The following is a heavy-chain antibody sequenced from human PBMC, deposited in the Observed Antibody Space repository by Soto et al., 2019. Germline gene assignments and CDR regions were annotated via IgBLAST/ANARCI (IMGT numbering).Heavy chain of an antibody. CDR3: ATELGENPASPFDA. D-gene: IGHD3-10*01. J-gene: IGHJ4*02. Sequence: QVQLVQSGADVKKLGSSLKFSCQASGFTFSSETLVLLQQAPGQGLEWVVWFIPLFGTASYAQKFQGRVTITADESTSTVYMELSSLRSDDTAVYFCATELGENPASPFDAWGQGTLVTVSS. CDR2: FIPLFGTA. CDR1: GFTFSSET. V-gene: IGHV1-69*01.